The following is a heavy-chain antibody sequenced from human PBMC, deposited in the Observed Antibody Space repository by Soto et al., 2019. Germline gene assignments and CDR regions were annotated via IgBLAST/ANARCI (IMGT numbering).Heavy chain of an antibody. Sequence: QVQLVQSGAEVKKPGASVKVSCKASGYTFTSYDINWVRQATGQGLEWMGWMNPNSGTTGYAQKFQGRVTMTRNTSISTAYMELSSLRSEDTAAYYCASDSWSGGDDYYYYMDVWGKGTTVTVAS. CDR1: GYTFTSYD. V-gene: IGHV1-8*01. CDR3: ASDSWSGGDDYYYYMDV. J-gene: IGHJ6*03. CDR2: MNPNSGTT. D-gene: IGHD2-21*02.